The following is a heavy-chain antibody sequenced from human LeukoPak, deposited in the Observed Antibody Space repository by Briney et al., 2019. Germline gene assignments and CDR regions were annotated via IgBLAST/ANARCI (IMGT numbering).Heavy chain of an antibody. D-gene: IGHD3-3*01. CDR3: AKSHRGGLRFLVGFFYMDV. Sequence: TGRCLRLSCAASGSTFDNYAMSSVRQAPGQGLEGVSAVSGSAKNTYYADSVKGRFTTSRDYSNNTVSVQMNSLRAERTALYYVAKSHRGGLRFLVGFFYMDVWGSGTTDAVSS. CDR2: VSGSAKNT. CDR1: GSTFDNYA. J-gene: IGHJ6*03. V-gene: IGHV3-23*01.